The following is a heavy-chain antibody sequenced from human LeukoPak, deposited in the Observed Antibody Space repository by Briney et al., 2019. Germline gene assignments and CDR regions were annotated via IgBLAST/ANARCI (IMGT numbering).Heavy chain of an antibody. CDR2: ISSSGSTI. V-gene: IGHV3-11*01. Sequence: GGSLRLSCAASGFTFSDYYMSWIRQAPGKGLEWVSYISSSGSTIYYADPVKGRFTISRDNAKNSLYLQMNSLRAEDTAVYYCARGQMPLYSGSYYYYYYYGMDVWGQGTTVTVSS. J-gene: IGHJ6*02. D-gene: IGHD3-10*01. CDR3: ARGQMPLYSGSYYYYYYYGMDV. CDR1: GFTFSDYY.